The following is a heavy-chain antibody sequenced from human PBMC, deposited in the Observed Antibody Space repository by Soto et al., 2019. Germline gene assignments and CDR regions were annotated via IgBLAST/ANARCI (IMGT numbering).Heavy chain of an antibody. CDR2: IHSSSSTI. Sequence: GXSLRLSCAASGLTFTSYTLNWVRQAPGKGLEWVSFIHSSSSTIYYADSVKGRFTISRDDAKNPLYLQMNSLSDEDTAVYYCARDRGYTYGFDFWGQGALVTVSS. V-gene: IGHV3-48*02. CDR3: ARDRGYTYGFDF. D-gene: IGHD5-18*01. J-gene: IGHJ4*02. CDR1: GLTFTSYT.